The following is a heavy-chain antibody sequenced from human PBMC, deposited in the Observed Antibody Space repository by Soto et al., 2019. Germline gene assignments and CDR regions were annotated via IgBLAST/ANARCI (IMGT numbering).Heavy chain of an antibody. J-gene: IGHJ5*02. Sequence: GESLKISCAASGFTFSDHYMDWVRQAPGKGLEWVGRIRDKANSYTTEYVASVKGRFTISRDDSNNALYLQMNSLRVEDTAVYYCTRLIYRTATSLKGFAPWGQGTLVTVSS. CDR2: IRDKANSYTT. CDR1: GFTFSDHY. D-gene: IGHD4-4*01. CDR3: TRLIYRTATSLKGFAP. V-gene: IGHV3-72*01.